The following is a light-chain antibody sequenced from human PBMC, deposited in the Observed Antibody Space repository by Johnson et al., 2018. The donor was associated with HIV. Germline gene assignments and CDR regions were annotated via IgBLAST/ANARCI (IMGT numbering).Light chain of an antibody. V-gene: IGLV1-51*02. CDR1: SSNIGNNY. CDR3: GTWDSSLSPGGEV. J-gene: IGLJ1*01. CDR2: ENN. Sequence: QSVLTQPPSVSAAPGQKVTISCSGSSSNIGNNYVSWYQQLPGTAPKLLIYENNKRPSGIPDRFSGSKSGTSATLGITGLPTGDEADYYCGTWDSSLSPGGEVFGTGTKVTVL.